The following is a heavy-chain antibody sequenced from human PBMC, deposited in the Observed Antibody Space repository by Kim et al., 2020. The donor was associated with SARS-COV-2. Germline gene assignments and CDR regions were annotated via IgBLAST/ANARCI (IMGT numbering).Heavy chain of an antibody. J-gene: IGHJ6*02. V-gene: IGHV4-34*01. D-gene: IGHD3-10*01. Sequence: YNPSLKSRVTISVDTSKNQFSLKLSSVTAADTAVYYCASSPPSYGSGRDVWGQGTTVTVSS. CDR3: ASSPPSYGSGRDV.